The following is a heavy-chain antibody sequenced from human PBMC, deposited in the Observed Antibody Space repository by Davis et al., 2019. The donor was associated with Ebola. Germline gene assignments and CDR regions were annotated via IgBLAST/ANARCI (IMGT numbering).Heavy chain of an antibody. Sequence: GGSLRLSCSASGFTFSSYAMHWVRQAPGKGLEYVSAINENGGSSYYADSVKGRFTISRDNAKNTLYLQMNSLRAEDTAVYYCARNTAMVVGSYYYYGMDVWGQGTTVTVSS. V-gene: IGHV3-64*04. CDR3: ARNTAMVVGSYYYYGMDV. CDR2: INENGGSS. J-gene: IGHJ6*02. D-gene: IGHD5-18*01. CDR1: GFTFSSYA.